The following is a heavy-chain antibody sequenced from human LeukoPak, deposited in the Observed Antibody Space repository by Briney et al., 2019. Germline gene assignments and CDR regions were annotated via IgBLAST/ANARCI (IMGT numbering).Heavy chain of an antibody. CDR2: IHISGST. D-gene: IGHD6-19*01. Sequence: SETLSLTCTVSSGSISSYYWSWIRQPAGKGLEWIGRIHISGSTNYNPSLKSRVTMSVDTSKNQFSLKLSSVTAADAAVYYCARDSSAWPFDYWGQGTLVTVSS. V-gene: IGHV4-4*07. J-gene: IGHJ4*02. CDR1: SGSISSYY. CDR3: ARDSSAWPFDY.